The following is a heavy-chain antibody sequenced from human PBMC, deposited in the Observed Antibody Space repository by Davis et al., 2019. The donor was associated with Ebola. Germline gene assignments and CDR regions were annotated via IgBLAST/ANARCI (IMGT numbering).Heavy chain of an antibody. CDR3: AKGELLWFRELLGDY. Sequence: GESLKISCAASGFTFSSYAMSWVRQAPGKGLEWVSAISGSGGSTYYADSVKGRFTISRDNSKNTLYLQMNSLRAEDTAVYYCAKGELLWFRELLGDYWGQGTLVTVSS. D-gene: IGHD3-10*01. CDR1: GFTFSSYA. J-gene: IGHJ4*02. CDR2: ISGSGGST. V-gene: IGHV3-23*01.